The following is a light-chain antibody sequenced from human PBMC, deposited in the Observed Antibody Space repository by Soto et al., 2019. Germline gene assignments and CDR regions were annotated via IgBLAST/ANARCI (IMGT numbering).Light chain of an antibody. Sequence: QSALTQPPSASGSPGQSVTISCTGTSSDVGAYNYVSWYQQHPGKAPKLLIYEVTKRPSGVPDRFSGSKSGNTASLTVSGLQAEDEAEYYCTSYASRDYFVFGSGTKVTVL. CDR1: SSDVGAYNY. J-gene: IGLJ1*01. V-gene: IGLV2-8*01. CDR3: TSYASRDYFV. CDR2: EVT.